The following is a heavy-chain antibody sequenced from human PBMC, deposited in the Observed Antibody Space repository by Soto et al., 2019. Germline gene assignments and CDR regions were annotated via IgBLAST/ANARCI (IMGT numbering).Heavy chain of an antibody. Sequence: GGSLRLSCAASGFNVSTNYMTWVRQAPGKGLEWVSVIYSGGTTYYADSVKGRFIISRDNFKNTLYLQMNNLRAEDTALYYCARGSGSLYYLHYWGQGTLVTVSS. CDR3: ARGSGSLYYLHY. J-gene: IGHJ4*02. D-gene: IGHD1-26*01. CDR2: IYSGGTT. V-gene: IGHV3-53*01. CDR1: GFNVSTNY.